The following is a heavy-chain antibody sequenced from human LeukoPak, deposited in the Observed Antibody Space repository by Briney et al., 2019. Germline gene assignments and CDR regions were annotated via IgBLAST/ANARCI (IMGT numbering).Heavy chain of an antibody. CDR1: GVTLSGYS. CDR2: ISASSTYI. J-gene: IGHJ4*02. V-gene: IGHV3-21*01. Sequence: GALRLSCAASGVTLSGYSMTWVRQAPEKGLEWVASISASSTYIHYADSVKGRFTISRENTKNSLYLQMHSLRVEDTAAYYCATVAYELAPCDSWGQGTLVTVSS. D-gene: IGHD2-2*01. CDR3: ATVAYELAPCDS.